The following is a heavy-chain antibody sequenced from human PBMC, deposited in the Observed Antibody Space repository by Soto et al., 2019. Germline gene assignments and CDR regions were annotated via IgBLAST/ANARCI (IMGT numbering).Heavy chain of an antibody. J-gene: IGHJ6*02. CDR3: ARLPQRRGHYYYGMDV. CDR1: GYSFTSYW. CDR2: IYPGDSDT. D-gene: IGHD2-2*01. V-gene: IGHV5-51*01. Sequence: PGESLKISCKGSGYSFTSYWIGWVRQMPGKGLEWMGIIYPGDSDTRYSPSFQGQVTISADKSISTAYLQWSSLKASDTAMYYCARLPQRRGHYYYGMDVWGQGTTVTVSS.